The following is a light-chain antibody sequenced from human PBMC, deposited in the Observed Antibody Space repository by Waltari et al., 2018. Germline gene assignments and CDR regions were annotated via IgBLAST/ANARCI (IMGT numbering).Light chain of an antibody. V-gene: IGKV2-28*01. CDR2: LGS. CDR1: QSLLHSNGYYY. Sequence: DIVMTQSPLSLPVTPGEPASISCRSSQSLLHSNGYYYLDWYLQKPGQSPQLLIYLGSNRASGVPDRFTGSGSGTTFTLKISRVEAEDVGVYYCMQSLQTPLTFCGGTKVEIK. J-gene: IGKJ4*01. CDR3: MQSLQTPLT.